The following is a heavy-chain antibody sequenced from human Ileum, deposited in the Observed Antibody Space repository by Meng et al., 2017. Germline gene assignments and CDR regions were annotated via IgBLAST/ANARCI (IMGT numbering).Heavy chain of an antibody. CDR3: ARDRQWVFDY. D-gene: IGHD6-19*01. V-gene: IGHV1-18*01. CDR2: IDPGNGNR. Sequence: QVQLVQSGIEVKKPGASVKVSCKPSGYTFTTFGISWVRQAPGQGLEWMGWIDPGNGNRNFAQKFQDRITLTTDTTTTTAYMELRSLRSDDTAIFNCARDRQWVFDYWGQGTLVTVSS. J-gene: IGHJ4*02. CDR1: GYTFTTFG.